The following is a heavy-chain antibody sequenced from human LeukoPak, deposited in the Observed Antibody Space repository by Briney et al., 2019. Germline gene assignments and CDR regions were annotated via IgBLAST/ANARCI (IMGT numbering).Heavy chain of an antibody. CDR1: GFTFSSYA. D-gene: IGHD2-2*02. Sequence: GGSLRLSCAASGFTFSSYAMSWVRQAPGKGLEWVSAISSSGGSTYYADSVKGRFTISRDNSKDTLYLQMNSLRAEDTAVYYCAKAGYCSSTSCYRNHGMDVWGQGTTVTVFS. CDR3: AKAGYCSSTSCYRNHGMDV. CDR2: ISSSGGST. J-gene: IGHJ6*02. V-gene: IGHV3-23*01.